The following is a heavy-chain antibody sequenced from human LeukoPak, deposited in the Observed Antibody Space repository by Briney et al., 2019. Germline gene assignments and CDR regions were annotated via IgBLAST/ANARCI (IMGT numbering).Heavy chain of an antibody. D-gene: IGHD1-26*01. J-gene: IGHJ4*02. CDR3: ARGVGAIDY. Sequence: GSLSLSCVASGFSFSYHGMNWVRPAPGKGLEWVSYISSSSSTIYYADSVKGRFTISRDNAKNSLYLQMNSLRAEDTAVYYCARGVGAIDYWGQGTLVTVSS. CDR1: GFSFSYHG. V-gene: IGHV3-48*01. CDR2: ISSSSSTI.